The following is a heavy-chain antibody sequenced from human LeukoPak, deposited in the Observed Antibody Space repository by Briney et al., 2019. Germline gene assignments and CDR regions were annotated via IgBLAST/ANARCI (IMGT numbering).Heavy chain of an antibody. J-gene: IGHJ4*02. D-gene: IGHD2-15*01. Sequence: GASVTVSCKASGYTFTSYGMSWVRQAPGQGLEWMGGISAYNGNTYYAPNLQGRVTMTTATSTCTAYMELRSLRSDDMAVYYCARDNLAAIAGWGLDYWGQGTLVTVSS. CDR3: ARDNLAAIAGWGLDY. V-gene: IGHV1-18*03. CDR1: GYTFTSYG. CDR2: ISAYNGNT.